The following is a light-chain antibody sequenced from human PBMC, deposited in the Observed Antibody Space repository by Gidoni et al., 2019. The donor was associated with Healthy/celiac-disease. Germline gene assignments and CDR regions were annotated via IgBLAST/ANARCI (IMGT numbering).Light chain of an antibody. CDR3: AAWDDSLRGVV. CDR1: RSNIGSNY. J-gene: IGLJ2*01. V-gene: IGLV1-47*01. CDR2: RNN. Sequence: QSVLTQPPSASGTPGQRVTISCSGSRSNIGSNYVYWYQQLPGTAPKLLIYRNNQRPSGVPDRFSGSKSGTSASLAISGLRSEDEADYYCAAWDDSLRGVVFGGGTKLTVL.